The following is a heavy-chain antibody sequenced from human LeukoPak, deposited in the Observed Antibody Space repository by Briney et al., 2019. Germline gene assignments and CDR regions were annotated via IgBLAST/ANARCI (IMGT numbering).Heavy chain of an antibody. CDR2: IYYSGST. CDR1: GGSISSYY. J-gene: IGHJ4*02. V-gene: IGHV4-59*01. D-gene: IGHD6-19*01. CDR3: AREAGYSSGYYYFDY. Sequence: PSETLSLTCTVSGGSISSYYWSWIRQPPGKGLEWIGYIYYSGSTNYNPSLKSRVTISVDTSKNQFSLKLSSVTAADRGVYYCAREAGYSSGYYYFDYWGQGTLGTVSS.